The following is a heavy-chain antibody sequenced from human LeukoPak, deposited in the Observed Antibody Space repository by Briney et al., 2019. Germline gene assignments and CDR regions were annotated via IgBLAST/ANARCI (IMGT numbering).Heavy chain of an antibody. Sequence: PGGSVRLSCAASGLTASTNHMSWVRQAPGEGLEWVSVIYSGAGTNYADSVKGRFTISRDNSKNMLYLQMNSLRVEDTAMYYCTKSGPPDPYWGQGTMVTVPS. CDR3: TKSGPPDPY. CDR1: GLTASTNH. J-gene: IGHJ3*01. CDR2: IYSGAGT. V-gene: IGHV3-53*01.